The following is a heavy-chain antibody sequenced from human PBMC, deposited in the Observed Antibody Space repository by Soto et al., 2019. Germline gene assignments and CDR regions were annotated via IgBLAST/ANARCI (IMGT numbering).Heavy chain of an antibody. J-gene: IGHJ6*02. V-gene: IGHV4-59*01. CDR2: IHYTGNT. CDR1: GVSISSNY. D-gene: IGHD3-3*01. Sequence: SETLSLTCIVSGVSISSNYWSWIRQPPGQGLEWIGYIHYTGNTNFNPALKNRVIISVDTSKNQFSLRLSSVTAADTAVYYCARSYPNTIFGVVPSRGLDVWGQGTTVTVSS. CDR3: ARSYPNTIFGVVPSRGLDV.